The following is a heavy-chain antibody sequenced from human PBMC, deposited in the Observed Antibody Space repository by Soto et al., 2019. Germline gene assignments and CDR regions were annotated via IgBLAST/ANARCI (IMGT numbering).Heavy chain of an antibody. CDR3: ARVNSGSYSSHVDY. J-gene: IGHJ4*02. CDR2: IYYSGST. Sequence: SETLSLTCTVSGGSISSGGYYWSWIRQHPGKGLEWIGYIYYSGSTYYNPSLKSRVTISVDTSKNQFSLKLSSVTAADTAVYYCARVNSGSYSSHVDYWGQGTLVTVSS. CDR1: GGSISSGGYY. V-gene: IGHV4-31*03. D-gene: IGHD1-26*01.